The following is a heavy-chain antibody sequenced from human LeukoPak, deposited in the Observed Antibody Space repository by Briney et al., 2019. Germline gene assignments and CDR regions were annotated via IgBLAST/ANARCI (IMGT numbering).Heavy chain of an antibody. D-gene: IGHD3-22*01. J-gene: IGHJ5*02. CDR3: AKGDYDSSGYRGGNWFDP. V-gene: IGHV3-9*01. Sequence: GGSLRLSCAASGFTFDDYAMHWVRQAPGKGLEWVSGISWNSGSIGYADSVKGRFTISRDNAKNSPYLQMNSLRAEDTALYYCAKGDYDSSGYRGGNWFDPWGQGTLVTVSS. CDR2: ISWNSGSI. CDR1: GFTFDDYA.